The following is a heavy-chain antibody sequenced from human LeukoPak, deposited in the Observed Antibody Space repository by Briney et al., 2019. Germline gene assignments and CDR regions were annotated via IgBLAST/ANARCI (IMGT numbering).Heavy chain of an antibody. Sequence: PGGSLRLSCAASGFTVSSNYMTGVRQAPGQGVEWVSVIYFGGTTYYADSVKGRFTVSRDNSKNTVYLQMNSLRVEDTAVYYCARGDGVYVYWGQGTLVTVSS. CDR1: GFTVSSNY. D-gene: IGHD5/OR15-5a*01. V-gene: IGHV3-53*01. CDR2: IYFGGTT. CDR3: ARGDGVYVY. J-gene: IGHJ4*02.